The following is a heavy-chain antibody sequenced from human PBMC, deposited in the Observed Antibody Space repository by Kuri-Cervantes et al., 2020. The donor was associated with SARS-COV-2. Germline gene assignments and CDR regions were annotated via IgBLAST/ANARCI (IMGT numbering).Heavy chain of an antibody. CDR3: ARDRYDFWSGLGYYYYGMDV. D-gene: IGHD3-3*01. CDR1: GFTFSSYA. Sequence: GESLKISCAASGFTFSSYAMSWVRQAPGKGLEWVSVIYSGGSSTYYADSVKGRFTISRDNSKNTLYLQMNSLRAEDTAVYYCARDRYDFWSGLGYYYYGMDVWGQGTTVTVSS. J-gene: IGHJ6*02. CDR2: IYSGGSST. V-gene: IGHV3-23*03.